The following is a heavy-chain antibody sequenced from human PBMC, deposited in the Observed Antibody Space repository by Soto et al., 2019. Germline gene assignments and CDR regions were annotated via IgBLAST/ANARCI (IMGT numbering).Heavy chain of an antibody. CDR3: AKDSGFGELLNGMDV. D-gene: IGHD3-10*01. J-gene: IGHJ6*02. V-gene: IGHV3-23*01. CDR1: GFTFSSYA. CDR2: ISGSGGRT. Sequence: GGSLRLSCAASGFTFSSYAMSWVRQAPGKGLEWVSAISGSGGRTYYADSVKGRFTISRDNSKNTLYLQMNSLRAEDTAVYYCAKDSGFGELLNGMDVWGQGTTVTVSS.